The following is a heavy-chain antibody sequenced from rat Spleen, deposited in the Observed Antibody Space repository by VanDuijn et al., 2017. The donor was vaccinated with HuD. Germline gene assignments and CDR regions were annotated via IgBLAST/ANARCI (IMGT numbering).Heavy chain of an antibody. CDR2: ISPSGGFT. CDR1: GFTFNSYD. J-gene: IGHJ2*01. Sequence: EVQLVESGGGLVQPGGSLKLSCAVSGFTFNSYDMAWVRQAPTKGLEWVASISPSGGFTYYRDSVKGRFTVSRDNAKSTLYLQMNSLRSEDTATYYCTRGGYDFDYWGQGVMVTVSS. D-gene: IGHD1-12*01. V-gene: IGHV5-25*01. CDR3: TRGGYDFDY.